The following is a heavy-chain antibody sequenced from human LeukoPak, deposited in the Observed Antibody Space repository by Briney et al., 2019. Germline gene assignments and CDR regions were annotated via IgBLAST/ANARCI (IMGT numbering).Heavy chain of an antibody. D-gene: IGHD3-22*01. J-gene: IGHJ4*02. CDR2: IYYSGST. Sequence: KASETLSLTCTVSGGSISSYYWSWIRQPPGKGLEWIGYIYYSGSTNYNPSLKSRVTISVDTSKNQFSLKLSSVTAADTAVYYCASRRITMIVVVITSFDYWGQGTLVTVSS. CDR3: ASRRITMIVVVITSFDY. CDR1: GGSISSYY. V-gene: IGHV4-59*01.